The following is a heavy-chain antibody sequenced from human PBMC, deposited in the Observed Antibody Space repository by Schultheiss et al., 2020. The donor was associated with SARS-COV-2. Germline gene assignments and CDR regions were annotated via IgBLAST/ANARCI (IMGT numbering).Heavy chain of an antibody. Sequence: GGSLRLSCKGSGFSFITHGIGWVRQMPGKGLEWMGIVYPGDSETRYNPSFQGQVTISADKSITTAYLQWGSLKASDTATYYCARHVLWVARRLDEGMDVWGQGTTVTVSS. V-gene: IGHV5-51*01. CDR3: ARHVLWVARRLDEGMDV. D-gene: IGHD3-16*01. CDR2: VYPGDSET. J-gene: IGHJ6*02. CDR1: GFSFITHG.